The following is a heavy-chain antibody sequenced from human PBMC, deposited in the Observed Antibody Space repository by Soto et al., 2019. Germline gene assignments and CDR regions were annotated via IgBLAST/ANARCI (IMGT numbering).Heavy chain of an antibody. CDR3: ARGPYCSGGSCYVHYYYYGMDV. CDR1: GGSFSGYY. V-gene: IGHV4-34*01. J-gene: IGHJ6*02. D-gene: IGHD2-15*01. CDR2: INHSGST. Sequence: SETLSLTCAVYGGSFSGYYWSWIRQPPGKGLEWIGEINHSGSTNYNPSLKSRVTISVDTSKNQFSLKLSSVTAADTAVYYCARGPYCSGGSCYVHYYYYGMDVWGQGTTVTVSS.